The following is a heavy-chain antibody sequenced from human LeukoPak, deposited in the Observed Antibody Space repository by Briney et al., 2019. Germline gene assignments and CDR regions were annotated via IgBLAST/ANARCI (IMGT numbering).Heavy chain of an antibody. V-gene: IGHV3-21*01. J-gene: IGHJ4*02. CDR1: GFTFSSYS. CDR2: ISSSSSYI. Sequence: GGSLRLSCAASGFTFSSYSMNWVRQAPGKGLEWVSSISSSSSYIYYADSVKGRFTISRNNAKNSLYLQMNSLRAEDTAVYYCASYFWSGSRYYFDYWGQGTLVTVSS. D-gene: IGHD3-3*01. CDR3: ASYFWSGSRYYFDY.